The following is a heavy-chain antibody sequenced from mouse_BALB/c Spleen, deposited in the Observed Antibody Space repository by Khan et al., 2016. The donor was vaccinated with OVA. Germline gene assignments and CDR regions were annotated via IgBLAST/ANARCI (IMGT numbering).Heavy chain of an antibody. CDR3: ASPLYYYGSSYVDY. Sequence: EVELVESGGGLVKPGGSLKLSCAASGFTFSSYAMSWVRQTPEKRLEWVASISSGGSTYYPDSVKGRFTISRDNARNNLYLQLSSLRSEDTAMYYCASPLYYYGSSYVDYWGQGTTLTVSS. CDR1: GFTFSSYA. CDR2: ISSGGST. V-gene: IGHV5-6-5*01. D-gene: IGHD1-1*01. J-gene: IGHJ2*01.